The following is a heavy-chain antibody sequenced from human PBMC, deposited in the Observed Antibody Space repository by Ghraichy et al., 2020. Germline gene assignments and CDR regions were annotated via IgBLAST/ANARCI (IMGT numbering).Heavy chain of an antibody. CDR2: ISYDGSNK. CDR1: GFTFSSYA. Sequence: GGSLRLSCAASGFTFSSYAMHWVRQAPGKELEWVAVISYDGSNKYYVDSVKGRFTISRDNSKNTLYLQMNSLRAEDTAVYYCAQDITMVRGDVDFDYWGQGTLVTVSS. D-gene: IGHD3-10*01. V-gene: IGHV3-30*04. CDR3: AQDITMVRGDVDFDY. J-gene: IGHJ4*02.